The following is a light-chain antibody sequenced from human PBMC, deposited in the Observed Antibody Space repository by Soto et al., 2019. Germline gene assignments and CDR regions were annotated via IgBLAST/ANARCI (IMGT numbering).Light chain of an antibody. V-gene: IGKV3-15*01. J-gene: IGKJ1*01. CDR1: QSVSSN. Sequence: EIVMTQSPATLSVSPGERATLSCRASQSVSSNLAWYQQKPGQAPRLLIYGASTRATGIPARFSGSGSGTELTLTISSLQSEDVAIYFCQHYNNWPPDRTFGQGTKVEIK. CDR2: GAS. CDR3: QHYNNWPPDRT.